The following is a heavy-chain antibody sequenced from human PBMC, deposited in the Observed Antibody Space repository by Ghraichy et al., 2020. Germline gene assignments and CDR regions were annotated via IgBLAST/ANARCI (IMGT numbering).Heavy chain of an antibody. CDR1: GYTFTSYG. CDR3: AILSGSYYSFVSSTRKRPDEIDY. J-gene: IGHJ4*02. CDR2: ISAYNGNT. D-gene: IGHD1-26*01. V-gene: IGHV1-18*01. Sequence: ASVKVSCKASGYTFTSYGISWVRQAPGQGLEWMGWISAYNGNTNYAQKLQGRVTMTTDTSTSTAYMELRSLRSDDTAVYYCAILSGSYYSFVSSTRKRPDEIDYWGQGTLVTVSA.